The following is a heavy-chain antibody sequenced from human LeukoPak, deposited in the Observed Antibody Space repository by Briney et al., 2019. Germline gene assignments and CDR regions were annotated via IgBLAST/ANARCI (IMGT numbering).Heavy chain of an antibody. Sequence: PSETLSLTCAVYGGSFSGYYLSWIRQPPGKGLEWIGEINHSGSTNYNPSLKSRVTISVDTSKNQFSLKLSSVTAADTAVYYCARIPRVVTNRAAEYFQHWGQGTLVTVSS. V-gene: IGHV4-34*01. CDR2: INHSGST. D-gene: IGHD2-21*02. CDR1: GGSFSGYY. CDR3: ARIPRVVTNRAAEYFQH. J-gene: IGHJ1*01.